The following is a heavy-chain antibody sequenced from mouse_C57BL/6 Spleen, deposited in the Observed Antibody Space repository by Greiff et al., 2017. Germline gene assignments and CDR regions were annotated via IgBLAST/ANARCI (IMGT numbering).Heavy chain of an antibody. V-gene: IGHV1-82*01. J-gene: IGHJ1*03. CDR3: ERSEIDYYGTLAFGV. CDR2: IYPGDGDT. D-gene: IGHD1-1*01. Sequence: QVHVKQSGPELVKPGASVKISCKASGYAFSSSWMNWVKQRPGKGLEWIGRIYPGDGDTNYNGKFKGQATLTADQSSSTAYMQLSSLTSEDSAVYFCERSEIDYYGTLAFGVWGTGTTVTVSS. CDR1: GYAFSSSW.